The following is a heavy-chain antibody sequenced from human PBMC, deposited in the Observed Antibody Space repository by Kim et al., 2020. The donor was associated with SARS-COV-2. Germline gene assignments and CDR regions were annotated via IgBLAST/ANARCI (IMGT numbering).Heavy chain of an antibody. V-gene: IGHV3-33*06. CDR3: AKPSYPYDSSGDAFDY. D-gene: IGHD3-22*01. Sequence: SVKGRFTISRDNSKNTLYLQMNSLRAEDTAVYYCAKPSYPYDSSGDAFDYWGQGTLVTVSS. J-gene: IGHJ4*02.